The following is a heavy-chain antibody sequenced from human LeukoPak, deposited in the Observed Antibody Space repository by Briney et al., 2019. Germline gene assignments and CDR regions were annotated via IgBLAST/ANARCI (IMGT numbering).Heavy chain of an antibody. CDR1: GDSVSSNRAA. CDR3: VRESLNFDC. CDR2: TYYRSKWYT. Sequence: SQTLSLTCAISGDSVSSNRAAWNWIRQSPSRGLGWLGRTYYRSKWYTDSAVSVKSRITISADTSKNQFSLQLNSVTPEDTAVYYCVRESLNFDCWGQGTLVTVSS. J-gene: IGHJ4*02. V-gene: IGHV6-1*01.